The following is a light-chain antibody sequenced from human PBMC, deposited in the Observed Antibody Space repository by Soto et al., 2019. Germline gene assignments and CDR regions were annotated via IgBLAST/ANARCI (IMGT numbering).Light chain of an antibody. CDR2: DTT. CDR1: TGAVTSGHY. V-gene: IGLV7-46*01. J-gene: IGLJ1*01. Sequence: QAVVTQEPSLTVSPGGTVTLTCGSSTGAVTSGHYPYWFQQKPGQAPRTLIYDTTNKRSWTPARFSGSLLGGKAALTLSGAQPEDEAEYYCLLYYSGVRVFGTGTKLTVL. CDR3: LLYYSGVRV.